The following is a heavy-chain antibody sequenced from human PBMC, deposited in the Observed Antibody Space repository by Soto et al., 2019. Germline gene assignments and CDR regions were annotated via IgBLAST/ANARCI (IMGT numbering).Heavy chain of an antibody. CDR1: GFTFSSYA. CDR2: ISYDGSNK. J-gene: IGHJ3*02. D-gene: IGHD4-17*01. V-gene: IGHV3-30-3*01. Sequence: QVQLVESGGGVVQPGRSLRLSCAASGFTFSSYAMHWVRQAPGKELEWVAVISYDGSNKYYADSVKGRFTISRDNSKNTLYLQMNSLRAEDTAVYYCARNHDYGDADPFDIWGQGTMVTVSS. CDR3: ARNHDYGDADPFDI.